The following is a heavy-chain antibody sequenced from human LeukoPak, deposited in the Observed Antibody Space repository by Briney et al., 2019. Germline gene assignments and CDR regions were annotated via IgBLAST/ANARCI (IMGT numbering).Heavy chain of an antibody. V-gene: IGHV4-34*01. CDR1: GGSFSGYY. J-gene: IGHJ4*02. CDR3: ASREH. Sequence: SETLSLTCAVYGGSFSGYYWSWIRQPPGKGLEWIGEIYHSGSTNYNPSLKSRVTISVDKSKNQFSLKLSSVTAADTAVYYCASREHWGQGTLVTVSS. CDR2: IYHSGST.